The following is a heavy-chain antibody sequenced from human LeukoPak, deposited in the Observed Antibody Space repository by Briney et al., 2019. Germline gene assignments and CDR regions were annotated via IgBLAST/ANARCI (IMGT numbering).Heavy chain of an antibody. V-gene: IGHV3-48*04. J-gene: IGHJ4*03. CDR3: ARSLNGSFDY. CDR1: GFTFSSQS. CDR2: ISSGSSTI. D-gene: IGHD2-8*01. Sequence: GGSLRLSCAGSGFTFSSQSMNWVRQVPGKGLEWISYISSGSSTIYYADSVKGRFTISRDNAKNSTYLQMNSLRAEDTAVYYCARSLNGSFDYWGQGTMVTVSS.